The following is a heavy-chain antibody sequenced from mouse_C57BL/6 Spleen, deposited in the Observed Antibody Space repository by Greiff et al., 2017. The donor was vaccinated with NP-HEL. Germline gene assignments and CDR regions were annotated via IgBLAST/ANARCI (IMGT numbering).Heavy chain of an antibody. CDR3: ASSDGYYDWYFDV. D-gene: IGHD2-3*01. Sequence: VQRVESDAELVKPGASVKISCKVSGYTFTDHTIHWMKQRPEQGLEWIGYIYPRDGSTKYNEKFKGKATLTADKSSSTAYMQLNSLTSEDSAVYFCASSDGYYDWYFDVWGTGTTVTVSS. V-gene: IGHV1-78*01. CDR1: GYTFTDHT. CDR2: IYPRDGST. J-gene: IGHJ1*03.